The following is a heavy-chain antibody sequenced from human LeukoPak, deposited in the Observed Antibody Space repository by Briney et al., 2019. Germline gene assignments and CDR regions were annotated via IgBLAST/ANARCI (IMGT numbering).Heavy chain of an antibody. CDR1: GFTFSTYV. CDR2: ITTGDST. D-gene: IGHD6-19*01. Sequence: PGGSLRLSCAASGFTFSTYVMNWVRQAPGKGLEWVSHITTGDSTYYPDSVKGRFTVSRDSSKNTLYLQMNSLRAEDTAVYYCAKDPFRAAVAGNDYWGQGTLVTVSS. V-gene: IGHV3-23*01. CDR3: AKDPFRAAVAGNDY. J-gene: IGHJ4*02.